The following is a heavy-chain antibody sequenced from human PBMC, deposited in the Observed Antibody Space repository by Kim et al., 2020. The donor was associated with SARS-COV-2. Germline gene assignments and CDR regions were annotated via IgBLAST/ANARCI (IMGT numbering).Heavy chain of an antibody. CDR2: INHSGST. V-gene: IGHV4-34*01. D-gene: IGHD6-19*01. Sequence: SETLSLTCAVYGGSFSGYYWSWIRQPPGKGLEWIGEINHSGSTNYNPSLKSRVTISVDTSKNQFSLKLSSVTAADTAVYYCARGRGVATRESTIGYSSGWYETDYWGQGTLVTVSS. CDR3: ARGRGVATRESTIGYSSGWYETDY. J-gene: IGHJ4*02. CDR1: GGSFSGYY.